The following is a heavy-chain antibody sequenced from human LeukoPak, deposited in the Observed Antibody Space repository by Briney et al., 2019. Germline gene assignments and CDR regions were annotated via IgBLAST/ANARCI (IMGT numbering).Heavy chain of an antibody. CDR1: VFTLCRYI. D-gene: IGHD3-10*01. CDR3: ARDLVAVRGALDY. V-gene: IGHV3-48*03. J-gene: IGHJ4*02. Sequence: GGSLRHSPADSVFTLCRYIMNWGRPGPGKGEGSVSHISSSGSTIYYADSVKGRFTISRDNAQNSLYLQMNSLRAEDTAVYFCARDLVAVRGALDYWGQGTPVIVSS. CDR2: ISSSGSTI.